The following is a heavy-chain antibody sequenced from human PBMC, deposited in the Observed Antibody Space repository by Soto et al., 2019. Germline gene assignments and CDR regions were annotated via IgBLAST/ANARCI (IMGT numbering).Heavy chain of an antibody. Sequence: PSETLSLTCTVSGGSISSSSYYWGRIRQPPGKGLEWIGRIYYSGSTNYNPSLMSRVTISLDKSKNQFSLNLNSVTAADTAMYYCTRALLKSLDYWGQGTLVTVSS. D-gene: IGHD3-9*01. J-gene: IGHJ4*02. CDR3: TRALLKSLDY. V-gene: IGHV4-39*07. CDR1: GGSISSSSYY. CDR2: IYYSGST.